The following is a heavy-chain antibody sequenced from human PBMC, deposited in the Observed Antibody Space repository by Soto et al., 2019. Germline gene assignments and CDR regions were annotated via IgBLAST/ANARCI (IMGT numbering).Heavy chain of an antibody. J-gene: IGHJ6*02. CDR2: ISAYNGAT. CDR1: GYTYRNYG. CDR3: AGAGIGSVCYYGMDV. V-gene: IGHV1-18*01. Sequence: ASVKVSCKASGYTYRNYGVHWARQAPGQEIERMGWISAYNGATKYAQNFQGRVAMTTDTSTDTAYTEPKSQRTGDTALSYCAGAGIGSVCYYGMDVWGRVTRGTVAS. D-gene: IGHD6-19*01.